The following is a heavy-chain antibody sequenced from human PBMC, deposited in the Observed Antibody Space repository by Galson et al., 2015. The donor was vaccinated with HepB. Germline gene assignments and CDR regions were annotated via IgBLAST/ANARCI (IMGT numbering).Heavy chain of an antibody. D-gene: IGHD4-17*01. CDR3: ARVAHSDYGDHAHFDY. V-gene: IGHV3-21*01. J-gene: IGHJ4*02. CDR2: ISSSTTYM. CDR1: RFAFSSYS. Sequence: SLRLSCAASRFAFSSYSMTWVRQAPGKGLEWVSSISSSTTYMYYAESVKGRFTISRDNAKNSLYLQMNSLRAEDTAVYYCARVAHSDYGDHAHFDYWGQGTLVTVSS.